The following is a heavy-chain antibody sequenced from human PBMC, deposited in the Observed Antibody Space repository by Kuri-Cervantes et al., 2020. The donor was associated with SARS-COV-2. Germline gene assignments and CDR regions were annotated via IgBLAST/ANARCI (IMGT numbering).Heavy chain of an antibody. CDR2: IYHTGST. V-gene: IGHV4-39*01. J-gene: IGHJ4*02. Sequence: SETLSLTCTVSGASISRSTYYGGWIRQPTGKRLEWIGSIYHTGSTFYNPSLKSRVTISVDTSKNQYSLKLTSVTAADTAVYYCARLEVWGPGTLVTVSS. D-gene: IGHD3-3*01. CDR1: GASISRSTYY. CDR3: ARLEV.